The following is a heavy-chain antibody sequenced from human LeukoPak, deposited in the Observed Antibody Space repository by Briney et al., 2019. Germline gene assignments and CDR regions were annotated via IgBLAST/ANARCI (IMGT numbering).Heavy chain of an antibody. CDR3: AKSGSGRRNDAFDI. CDR1: GFTFSSYA. D-gene: IGHD3-10*01. Sequence: PGGSLRLSCAASGFTFSSYAMHWVRQAPGKGLVWVSRINSDGSSTSYADSVKGRFTISRDNAKNTLYLQMNSLRAEDTAVYYCAKSGSGRRNDAFDIWGQGTMVTVSP. CDR2: INSDGSST. J-gene: IGHJ3*02. V-gene: IGHV3-74*01.